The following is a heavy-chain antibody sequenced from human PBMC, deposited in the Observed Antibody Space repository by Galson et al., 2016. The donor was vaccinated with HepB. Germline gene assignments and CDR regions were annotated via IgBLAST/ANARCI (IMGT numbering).Heavy chain of an antibody. Sequence: SVKVSCKASGYTFSNYGTHWVRQAPGQGLDWMGWINAGNGYTKYSQKFQGRVTITRDTSASTAYMELSSLRYEDTAVYYCARGASYGSGGYYTWFDPWGQGTLVTVSS. CDR3: ARGASYGSGGYYTWFDP. CDR1: GYTFSNYG. D-gene: IGHD3-10*01. V-gene: IGHV1-3*01. J-gene: IGHJ5*02. CDR2: INAGNGYT.